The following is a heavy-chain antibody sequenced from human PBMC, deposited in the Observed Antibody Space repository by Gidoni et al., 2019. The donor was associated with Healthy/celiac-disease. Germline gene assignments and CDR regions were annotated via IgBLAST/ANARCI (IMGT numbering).Heavy chain of an antibody. CDR2: ISYDGSNK. D-gene: IGHD3-10*01. Sequence: QVQLVESGGGVVQTGRSLRLSCADSGFTFSSFGMHWVRQAPGKGLGWVAVISYDGSNKYYADSVKGRFTISRDNSKNTLYLQMNSLRAEDTAVYYCAKDRNPGVTMVQDVWGKGTTVTVSS. CDR3: AKDRNPGVTMVQDV. CDR1: GFTFSSFG. J-gene: IGHJ6*04. V-gene: IGHV3-30*18.